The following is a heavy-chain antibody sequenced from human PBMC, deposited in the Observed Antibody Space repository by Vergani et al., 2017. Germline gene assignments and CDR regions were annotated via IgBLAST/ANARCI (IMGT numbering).Heavy chain of an antibody. CDR3: ARWGWKYQLLLPPYYMDV. J-gene: IGHJ6*03. CDR2: INHSGST. Sequence: QVQLQQWGAGLLKPSETLSLTCAVYGGSFSGYYWSWIRQPPGKGLEWIGEINHSGSTNYNPSLKSRVTISVDTSKNQFSLKLSSVTAAATAVYYCARWGWKYQLLLPPYYMDVWGKGTTVTVSS. CDR1: GGSFSGYY. D-gene: IGHD2-2*01. V-gene: IGHV4-34*01.